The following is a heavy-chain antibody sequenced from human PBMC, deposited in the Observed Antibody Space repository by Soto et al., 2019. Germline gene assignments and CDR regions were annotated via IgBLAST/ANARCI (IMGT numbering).Heavy chain of an antibody. V-gene: IGHV1-2*04. Sequence: QVQLVQSGAEVKKTGASVKVSCKASGYTFIGYYIHWVRQAPGQGLEWVGWINPNSGGTNYAQRFQGWVTMTRDRSISTAYMELSRLKSDDTDVYYCARVGGGLASLGYYGMDVWGQGTTVTVSS. CDR1: GYTFIGYY. CDR3: ARVGGGLASLGYYGMDV. D-gene: IGHD3-10*01. J-gene: IGHJ6*02. CDR2: INPNSGGT.